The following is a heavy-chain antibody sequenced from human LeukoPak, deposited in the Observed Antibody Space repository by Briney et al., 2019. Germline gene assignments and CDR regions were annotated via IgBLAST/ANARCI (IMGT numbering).Heavy chain of an antibody. V-gene: IGHV4-34*01. D-gene: IGHD3-9*01. CDR2: INHSGST. CDR1: GGSFSGYY. J-gene: IGHJ4*02. Sequence: SETLSLTCAVYGGSFSGYYWSWIRQPPGKGLEWIGEINHSGSTNYNPSLKSRVTISVDTSKDQFSLKLSSVTAADTAVCYCARGLTYYDILTGRPDYWGQGTLVTVSS. CDR3: ARGLTYYDILTGRPDY.